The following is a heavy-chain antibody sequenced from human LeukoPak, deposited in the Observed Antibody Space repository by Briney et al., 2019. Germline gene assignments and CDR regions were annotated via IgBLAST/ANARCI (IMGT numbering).Heavy chain of an antibody. CDR1: GFTFSSYG. CDR3: AKDALSEWLHNYYFDY. CDR2: IRYDGSNK. Sequence: GGSLRLSCAASGFTFSSYGMHWVRQAPGKGLEWVAFIRYDGSNKYYADSVKGRFTISRDNSKNTLYLQMNSLRAEDTAVYYCAKDALSEWLHNYYFDYWGQGTLVTVSS. V-gene: IGHV3-30*02. J-gene: IGHJ4*02. D-gene: IGHD5-12*01.